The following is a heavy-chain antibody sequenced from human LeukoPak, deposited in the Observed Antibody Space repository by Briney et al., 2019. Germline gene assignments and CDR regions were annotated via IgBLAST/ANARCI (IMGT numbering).Heavy chain of an antibody. CDR3: AETTVTNYYYYMDV. D-gene: IGHD4-11*01. V-gene: IGHV4-34*01. CDR2: INHSGST. J-gene: IGHJ6*03. CDR1: GGSFSGYY. Sequence: SETLSLTCAVYGGSFSGYYWSWIRQPPGKGLEWIGEINHSGSTNYNPSLKSRVTISVGTSKNQFSLKLSSVTAADTAVYYCAETTVTNYYYYMDVWGKGTTVTVSS.